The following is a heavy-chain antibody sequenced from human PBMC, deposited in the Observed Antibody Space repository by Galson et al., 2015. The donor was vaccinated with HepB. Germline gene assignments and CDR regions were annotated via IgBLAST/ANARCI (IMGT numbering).Heavy chain of an antibody. D-gene: IGHD3-10*01. CDR3: ARLIHFPGIGVDY. J-gene: IGHJ4*02. Sequence: SLRLSCAASGFTFSSYWMHWVRQAPGKGPVWVSRISSDGSSISYADSVKGRFTTSRDNAKNTLYLQMNSLRAEDTAVYYCARLIHFPGIGVDYWGQGTLDSVSA. CDR1: GFTFSSYW. V-gene: IGHV3-74*01. CDR2: ISSDGSSI.